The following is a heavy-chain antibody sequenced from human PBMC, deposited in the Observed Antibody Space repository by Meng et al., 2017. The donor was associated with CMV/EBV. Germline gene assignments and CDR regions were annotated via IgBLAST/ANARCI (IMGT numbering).Heavy chain of an antibody. J-gene: IGHJ6*02. CDR1: GYTFTSYG. V-gene: IGHV1-18*01. CDR2: ISAYNGNT. D-gene: IGHD2-2*01. Sequence: ASVKVSCKASGYTFTSYGISWVRQAPGQGLEWMGWISAYNGNTNYAQKLQGRVTMTTDTSTSTAYMELRSLRSDDTAVYYCARSVPAAMEYSSSPVNYYGMDVWGQGTTVTVSS. CDR3: ARSVPAAMEYSSSPVNYYGMDV.